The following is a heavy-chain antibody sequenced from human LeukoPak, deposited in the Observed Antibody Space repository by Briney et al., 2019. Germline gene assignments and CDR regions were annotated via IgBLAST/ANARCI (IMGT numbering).Heavy chain of an antibody. V-gene: IGHV3-11*01. D-gene: IGHD6-13*01. Sequence: PGGSLRLSCAASGFTFSDYYMSWIRQAPGKGLEWVSYISSSGSTIYYADSVKGRFTIPRDNAKNSLYLQMNSLRAEDTAVYYCARHPYASGWYLRFDPWGQGTLVTVSS. CDR1: GFTFSDYY. J-gene: IGHJ5*02. CDR2: ISSSGSTI. CDR3: ARHPYASGWYLRFDP.